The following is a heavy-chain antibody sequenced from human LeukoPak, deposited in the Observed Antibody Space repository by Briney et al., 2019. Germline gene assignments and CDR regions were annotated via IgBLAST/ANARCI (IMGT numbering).Heavy chain of an antibody. CDR2: INPNSGGT. CDR1: GYTFTDCY. CDR3: ARDLEL. V-gene: IGHV1-2*02. Sequence: ASVKVSCKTSGYTFTDCYIHWVRQAPGQGLEWMGWINPNSGGTNYQGRVTMTRDTSISTAYMELNRLRSDDTAVYYCARDLELWGQGTLVAVSS. J-gene: IGHJ5*02.